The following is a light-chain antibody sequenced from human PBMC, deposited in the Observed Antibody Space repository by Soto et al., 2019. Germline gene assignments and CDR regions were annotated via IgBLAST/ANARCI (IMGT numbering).Light chain of an antibody. Sequence: QSVLSQPASVSGSAGQSVTISCTGTHNNVGSYALVSWYHQHPGKAPELIIFEVNNRPSGVSDRFSGSKSGSTASLTISGLQAEDEGYFFCCSYAGTSTWVFGGGTKVTVL. CDR2: EVN. CDR3: CSYAGTSTWV. J-gene: IGLJ3*02. CDR1: HNNVGSYAL. V-gene: IGLV2-23*02.